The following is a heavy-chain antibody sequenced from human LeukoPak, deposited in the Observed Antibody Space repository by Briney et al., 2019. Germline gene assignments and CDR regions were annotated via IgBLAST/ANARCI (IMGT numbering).Heavy chain of an antibody. CDR1: GYTFTSYG. Sequence: ASVKVSCKASGYTFTSYGISWVRQAPGQGLEWMGWIYSYNGNTNYAQKFQGRVTMTADTSTSIAYMELRSPTSDDPAVYYCARLTTYGDYGYWGQGTLVTVSS. J-gene: IGHJ4*02. CDR3: ARLTTYGDYGY. D-gene: IGHD4-17*01. CDR2: IYSYNGNT. V-gene: IGHV1-18*01.